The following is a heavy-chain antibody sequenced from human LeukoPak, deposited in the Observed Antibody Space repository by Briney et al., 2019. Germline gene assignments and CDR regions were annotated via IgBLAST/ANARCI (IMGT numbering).Heavy chain of an antibody. Sequence: SETLSLTCVVSGGSVSSGSYYWSWIRQPPGKGLEWIGYIYYSGSTNYNPSLKSRVTISVDTPKNQFSLKLSSVTAADTAVYYCARGRGSYEDDAFDIWGQGTMVTVSS. CDR3: ARGRGSYEDDAFDI. CDR1: GGSVSSGSYY. V-gene: IGHV4-61*01. J-gene: IGHJ3*02. CDR2: IYYSGST. D-gene: IGHD1-26*01.